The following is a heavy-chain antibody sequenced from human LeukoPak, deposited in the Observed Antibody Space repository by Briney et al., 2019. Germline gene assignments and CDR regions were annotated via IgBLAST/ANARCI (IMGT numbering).Heavy chain of an antibody. V-gene: IGHV3-48*01. Sequence: GGSLRLSCAASGFPFSSYSMNWVRQAPGKGLEWVSCIDSSSSTIYYAVSVKGRFTISRDNAKNSLYLQMYSLRAEDTAVYYCASPFDYWGQGTLVTLSS. CDR1: GFPFSSYS. CDR2: IDSSSSTI. J-gene: IGHJ4*02. CDR3: ASPFDY.